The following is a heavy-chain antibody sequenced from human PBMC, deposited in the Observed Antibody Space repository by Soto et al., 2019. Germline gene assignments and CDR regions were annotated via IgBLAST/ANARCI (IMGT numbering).Heavy chain of an antibody. V-gene: IGHV3-30*18. D-gene: IGHD3-10*01. CDR2: ISYDGNVK. J-gene: IGHJ6*02. CDR1: GFSFSNHG. Sequence: QRLSCAASGFSFSNHGMQWVRQAPGKGLEWVAVISYDGNVKYYTDSVKGRFTISRDNSQSTLFLQMDSLRPEDAAVYYCAKDLKVSGGFHGSLNYYYGMDVWGQVPTVTVSS. CDR3: AKDLKVSGGFHGSLNYYYGMDV.